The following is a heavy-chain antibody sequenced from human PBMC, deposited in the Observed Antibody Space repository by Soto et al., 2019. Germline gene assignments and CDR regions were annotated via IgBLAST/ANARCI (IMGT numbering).Heavy chain of an antibody. Sequence: VQLVESGGGLVKPGGSLRLSCAASGFTFSSYAMHWVRQAPGKGLEWVAVISYDGSNKYYADSVKGRFTISRDNSKNTLYLQMNSLRAEDTAVYYCARGGGSYRFDYWGQGTLVTVSS. V-gene: IGHV3-30-3*01. CDR3: ARGGGSYRFDY. D-gene: IGHD1-26*01. CDR2: ISYDGSNK. CDR1: GFTFSSYA. J-gene: IGHJ4*02.